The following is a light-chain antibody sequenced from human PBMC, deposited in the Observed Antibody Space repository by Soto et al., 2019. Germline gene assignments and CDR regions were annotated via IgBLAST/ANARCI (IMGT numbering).Light chain of an antibody. CDR2: DAS. CDR3: QQYGSSPWT. V-gene: IGKV1-5*01. J-gene: IGKJ1*01. Sequence: DIQMTQSPSTLSASLGDRVTITCRASQSFSGTLAWYQQKPGKAPKLLIFDASSLERGVPSRFSGSGSGTEFTLTISSLQPDDFAVYYCQQYGSSPWTFVHGTKVDIK. CDR1: QSFSGT.